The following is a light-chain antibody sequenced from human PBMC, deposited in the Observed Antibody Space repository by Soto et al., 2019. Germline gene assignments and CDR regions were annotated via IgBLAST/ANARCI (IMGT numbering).Light chain of an antibody. CDR2: EVS. J-gene: IGLJ2*01. V-gene: IGLV2-14*01. CDR1: SSDVGGYNY. Sequence: QSALTQPTSVSGSPGQSITISCTGTSSDVGGYNYVSLYQQHPGKAPKLMICEVSNRTSGVSNRFPGSKSGNTASLTISGLQAEDEADYYCSSYTSSSTPYVVFGGGTKLTVL. CDR3: SSYTSSSTPYVV.